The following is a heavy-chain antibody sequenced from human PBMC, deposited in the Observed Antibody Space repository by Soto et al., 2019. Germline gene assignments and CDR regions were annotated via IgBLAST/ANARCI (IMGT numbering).Heavy chain of an antibody. D-gene: IGHD3-9*01. CDR2: ISGSGGST. CDR3: ARGLNYDILTGYYDY. V-gene: IGHV3-23*01. CDR1: GFTFSSYA. Sequence: GGSLRLSCAASGFTFSSYAMSWVRQAPGKGLEWVSAISGSGGSTYYADSVKGRFTISRDNSKNTLYLQMGSLRAEDMAVYYCARGLNYDILTGYYDYWGQGTLVTVSS. J-gene: IGHJ4*02.